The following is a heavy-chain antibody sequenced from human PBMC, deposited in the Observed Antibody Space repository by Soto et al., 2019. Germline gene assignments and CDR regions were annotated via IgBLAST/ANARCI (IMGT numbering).Heavy chain of an antibody. J-gene: IGHJ4*02. Sequence: GGSLRLSCAASGFTFSSYAMSLVRQAPGKGLEWVSAISGSGGSTYYADSVKGRFTISRDNAKNTLYLQMNSLRAEDTAVYYCAKGGWGYDILTLTYYFDYWGQGTLVTVSS. CDR3: AKGGWGYDILTLTYYFDY. D-gene: IGHD3-9*01. V-gene: IGHV3-23*01. CDR1: GFTFSSYA. CDR2: ISGSGGST.